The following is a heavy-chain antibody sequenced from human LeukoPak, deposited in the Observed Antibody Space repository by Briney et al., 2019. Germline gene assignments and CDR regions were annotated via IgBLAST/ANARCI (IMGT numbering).Heavy chain of an antibody. CDR1: GGTFSSYA. V-gene: IGHV1-69*06. Sequence: ASVKVSCKASGGTFSSYAISWVRQAPGQGLEWMGGIIPIFGTANYAQKFQGRVTITADKSTSTAYMELSSLRSEDTAVYYCATLPYYYDSSGSYYFDYWGQGTLVTVSS. CDR3: ATLPYYYDSSGSYYFDY. CDR2: IIPIFGTA. D-gene: IGHD3-22*01. J-gene: IGHJ4*02.